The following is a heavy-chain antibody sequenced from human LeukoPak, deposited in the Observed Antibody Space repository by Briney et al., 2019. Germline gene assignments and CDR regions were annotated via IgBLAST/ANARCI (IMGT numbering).Heavy chain of an antibody. V-gene: IGHV3-74*01. Sequence: GGSLRLSCAASGFTFSNYWMHWVRQAPGKGRLWVSRMNSDGSSRNYADSVKGRFTISRDNAKNTLYLQMNSLRAEDTAVYYCASASSHRIAAGGDYWGQGTLVTVSS. D-gene: IGHD6-13*01. J-gene: IGHJ4*02. CDR1: GFTFSNYW. CDR2: MNSDGSSR. CDR3: ASASSHRIAAGGDY.